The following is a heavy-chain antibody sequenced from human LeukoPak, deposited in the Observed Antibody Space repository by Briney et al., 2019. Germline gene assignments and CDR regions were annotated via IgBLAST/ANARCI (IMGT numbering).Heavy chain of an antibody. V-gene: IGHV3-23*01. J-gene: IGHJ4*02. CDR1: GFTFSSDV. Sequence: GGSLRLSCAASGFTFSSDVMSWVRQAPGKGLEWVSSISASGSSTYYADSVKGRFTISRDNSKSTLYLQMTSLRAEDTALYHCAKDRAGKGTPDYWGQATLVTVSS. D-gene: IGHD1-14*01. CDR3: AKDRAGKGTPDY. CDR2: ISASGSST.